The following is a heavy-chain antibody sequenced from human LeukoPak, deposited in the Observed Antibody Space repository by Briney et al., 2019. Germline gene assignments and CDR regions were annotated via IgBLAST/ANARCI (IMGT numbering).Heavy chain of an antibody. V-gene: IGHV1-2*02. CDR1: GYTFTGYY. Sequence: ASVKVSCKASGYTFTGYYMHWVRQAPGQGLEWMGWINPSSGGTNYAQKFQGRVTMTRDTSVSTAYMELSRLRSDDTAVYYCASPPLNTSPYHDAFDIWGQGTMVTVSS. D-gene: IGHD3-22*01. CDR3: ASPPLNTSPYHDAFDI. CDR2: INPSSGGT. J-gene: IGHJ3*02.